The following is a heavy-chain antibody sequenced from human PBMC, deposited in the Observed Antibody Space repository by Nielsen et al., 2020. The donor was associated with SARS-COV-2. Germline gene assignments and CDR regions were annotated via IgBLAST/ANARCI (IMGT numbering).Heavy chain of an antibody. J-gene: IGHJ3*02. CDR3: AKDLYIPIWHGAFDI. D-gene: IGHD2-2*02. V-gene: IGHV3-7*03. Sequence: GESLKISCAASGFTFSSLWMSWVRQVPGKGLEWVADIKPDGSEKFYVDSVKGRFTISRDNAKNSLYLQMNSLRAEDTALYYCAKDLYIPIWHGAFDIWGQGTMVTVSS. CDR2: IKPDGSEK. CDR1: GFTFSSLW.